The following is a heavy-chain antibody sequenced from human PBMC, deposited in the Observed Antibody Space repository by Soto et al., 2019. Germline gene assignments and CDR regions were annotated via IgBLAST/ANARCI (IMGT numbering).Heavy chain of an antibody. CDR3: AREGYVDTAMVIPYFDY. J-gene: IGHJ4*02. CDR1: GFIFNNYG. CDR2: IWYDGSNK. Sequence: QVQLVESGGGVVQPGRSLRLSCVASGFIFNNYGMHWVRQAPGKGLEWVAVIWYDGSNKYYADSVKGRFTISRDNSKNTLYVQMNRLRAEDTAVYYCAREGYVDTAMVIPYFDYWGQGTLVTVSS. D-gene: IGHD5-18*01. V-gene: IGHV3-33*01.